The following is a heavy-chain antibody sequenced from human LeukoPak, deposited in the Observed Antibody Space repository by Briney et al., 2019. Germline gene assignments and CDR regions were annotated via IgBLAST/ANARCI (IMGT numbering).Heavy chain of an antibody. CDR1: GGSISSGSYY. V-gene: IGHV4-61*02. Sequence: SETLSLTCPVSGGSISSGSYYWSWIRQPAGKGLEWIGRIYTSGRTNYNPSLKSRVTISVDTSKNQFSLKLSSVTAADTAVYYCARGWARGYDFWSDNWFDPWGQGTLVTVSS. D-gene: IGHD3-3*01. J-gene: IGHJ5*02. CDR2: IYTSGRT. CDR3: ARGWARGYDFWSDNWFDP.